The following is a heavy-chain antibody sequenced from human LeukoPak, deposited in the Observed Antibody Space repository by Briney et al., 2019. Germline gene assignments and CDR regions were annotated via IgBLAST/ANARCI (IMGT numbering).Heavy chain of an antibody. D-gene: IGHD3-3*01. Sequence: GGSLRLSCAASGFTFRTDGMHWVRQAPGKGLEWVSFIHYDGSNKYYTDSVKGRFTISRDDSKNTLYLQMNSLRSEDTAAYYCARRTRGYYSYYWGQGTLVTVSS. CDR1: GFTFRTDG. V-gene: IGHV3-30*02. CDR2: IHYDGSNK. CDR3: ARRTRGYYSYY. J-gene: IGHJ4*02.